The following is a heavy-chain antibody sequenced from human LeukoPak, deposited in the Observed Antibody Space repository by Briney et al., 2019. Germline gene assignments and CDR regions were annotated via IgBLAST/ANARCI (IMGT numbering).Heavy chain of an antibody. J-gene: IGHJ6*02. Sequence: SSETLSLTCTVSGGSISSYYWSWIRQPPGKGLEWIGYIYYSGSTNYNPSLKSRVTISVDTSKNQFSLKLSSVTAADTAVYYCARHEYSGSSTLVWGQGTTVTVSS. CDR3: ARHEYSGSSTLV. V-gene: IGHV4-59*08. CDR2: IYYSGST. CDR1: GGSISSYY. D-gene: IGHD6-13*01.